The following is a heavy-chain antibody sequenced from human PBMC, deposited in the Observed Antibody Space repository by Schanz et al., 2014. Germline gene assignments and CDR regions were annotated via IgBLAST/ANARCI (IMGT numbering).Heavy chain of an antibody. D-gene: IGHD3-16*01. CDR1: GFTFSSYT. Sequence: VQLVESGGGVVQPGRSLRLSCAASGFTFSSYTMKWVRQAPGKGLEWVSSISSTSTYLYYADSVKGRFTISRDSARNSLYLQMSSLRAEDTAVYYCARGTPFLCDYWGQGTLVIVSS. J-gene: IGHJ4*02. CDR3: ARGTPFLCDY. CDR2: ISSTSTYL. V-gene: IGHV3-21*01.